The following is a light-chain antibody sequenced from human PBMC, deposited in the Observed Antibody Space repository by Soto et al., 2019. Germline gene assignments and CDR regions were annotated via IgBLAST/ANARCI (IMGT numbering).Light chain of an antibody. CDR2: AAS. J-gene: IGKJ4*01. CDR1: QGISSY. CDR3: QKDKSAPLT. V-gene: IGKV1-27*01. Sequence: HSPSSLSASTLGRVPIACGASQGISSYLAWYQQKPGKAPKLLIYAASTLQSGVPSRFSGSGSGTDFTLTISSLQPEDVATYYCQKDKSAPLTFGGGTKVDIK.